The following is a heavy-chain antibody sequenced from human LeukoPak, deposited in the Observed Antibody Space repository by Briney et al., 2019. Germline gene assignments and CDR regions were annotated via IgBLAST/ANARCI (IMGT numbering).Heavy chain of an antibody. CDR1: GFIFSNYA. CDR2: ISYYGSNK. V-gene: IGHV3-30-3*01. D-gene: IGHD2-2*01. Sequence: SGGSLTLSCAASGFIFSNYALHWVRQAPGKGLEWVAFISYYGSNKYYADSVKGRFNISRDNSKNTLYVQMNSLRAEDTAVYYCARDLVVVQAAMLDSWGQGTLVTVSS. CDR3: ARDLVVVQAAMLDS. J-gene: IGHJ5*01.